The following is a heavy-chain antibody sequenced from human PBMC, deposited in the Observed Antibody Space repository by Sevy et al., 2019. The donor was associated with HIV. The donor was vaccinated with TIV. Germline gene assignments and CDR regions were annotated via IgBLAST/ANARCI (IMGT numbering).Heavy chain of an antibody. CDR3: ARDSMPTVQGIIITPYYYGMDL. CDR1: GYTFISYG. Sequence: ASVKVSCKASGYTFISYGISWVRQAPGQGLEWMGWISGDNGNTISAQNLQGRVTMSTDTSTSTAYMELRSLRSDGTAVYYCARDSMPTVQGIIITPYYYGMDLWGQGTTVTVSS. D-gene: IGHD3-10*01. CDR2: ISGDNGNT. J-gene: IGHJ6*02. V-gene: IGHV1-18*01.